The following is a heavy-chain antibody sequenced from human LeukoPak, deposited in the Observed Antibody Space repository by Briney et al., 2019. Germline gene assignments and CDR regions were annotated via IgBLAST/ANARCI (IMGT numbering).Heavy chain of an antibody. J-gene: IGHJ2*01. CDR1: GGSISSYY. CDR2: IYYSGST. D-gene: IGHD4/OR15-4a*01. CDR3: ARGLTYWYFDL. Sequence: SETLSLTCTVSGGSISSYYSSWIRQPPGKGLEWIGYIYYSGSTTYNPSLKSRLTISVDTSKNQLSLKLSSVTAADTAMYYCARGLTYWYFDLWGRGTLVTVSS. V-gene: IGHV4-59*01.